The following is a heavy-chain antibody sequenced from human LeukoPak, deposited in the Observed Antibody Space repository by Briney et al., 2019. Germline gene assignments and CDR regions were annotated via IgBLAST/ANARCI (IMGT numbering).Heavy chain of an antibody. Sequence: PGGSLRLSCAASGFTFNTYAMSWVRQAPGKGLEWVSAISGSGGSTYFADSVKGRFTISRDNAKNTLYLQMNSLRAEDTAVYYCARESLTDIVVVGAFDIWGQGTMVTVSS. V-gene: IGHV3-23*01. D-gene: IGHD2-15*01. J-gene: IGHJ3*02. CDR1: GFTFNTYA. CDR3: ARESLTDIVVVGAFDI. CDR2: ISGSGGST.